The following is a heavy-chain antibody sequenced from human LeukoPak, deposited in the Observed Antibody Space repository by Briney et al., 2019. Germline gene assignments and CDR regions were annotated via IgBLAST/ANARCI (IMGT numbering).Heavy chain of an antibody. J-gene: IGHJ4*02. V-gene: IGHV4-30-4*08. D-gene: IGHD5-18*01. Sequence: SQTLSLTCTVSGGSISSGDYHWSWIRQPPGKGLEWIGYIYYSGSTYYNPSLKSRVTISVDTSKNQFSLKLSSVTAADTAVYYCARAKSGGYSYGYYFDYWGQGTLVTVSS. CDR2: IYYSGST. CDR1: GGSISSGDYH. CDR3: ARAKSGGYSYGYYFDY.